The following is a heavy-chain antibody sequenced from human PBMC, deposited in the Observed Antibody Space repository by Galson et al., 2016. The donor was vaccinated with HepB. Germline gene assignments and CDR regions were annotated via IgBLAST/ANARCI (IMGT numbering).Heavy chain of an antibody. CDR2: ISGSGAIT. Sequence: SLRLSCAASGFTFSTFAMSWVRQAPGKGLEWVSSISGSGAITHYADAVKGRFTVSRDNSEGTLYLLMNSLRADDTAVYYCGNPYSNNWHKDFYNAVDVWGQGTTVTVSS. D-gene: IGHD6-13*01. CDR1: GFTFSTFA. V-gene: IGHV3-23*01. J-gene: IGHJ6*02. CDR3: GNPYSNNWHKDFYNAVDV.